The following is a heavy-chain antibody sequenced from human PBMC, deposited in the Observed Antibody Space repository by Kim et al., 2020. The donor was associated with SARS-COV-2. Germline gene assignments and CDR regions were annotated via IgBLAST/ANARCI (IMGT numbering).Heavy chain of an antibody. D-gene: IGHD3-10*01. V-gene: IGHV3-48*02. CDR3: ARGGTMVRGVNY. J-gene: IGHJ4*02. Sequence: YSADSVKGRFTISRDNAKNSLYLQMNSLRDEDTAVYYCARGGTMVRGVNYWGQGTLVTVSS.